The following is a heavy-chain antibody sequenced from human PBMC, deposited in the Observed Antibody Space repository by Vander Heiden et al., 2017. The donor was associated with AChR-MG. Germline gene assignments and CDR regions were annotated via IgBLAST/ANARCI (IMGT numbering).Heavy chain of an antibody. Sequence: QVQLVQSGAEVKKPGSSVKVSCKASGGNFSSYAISWVRQAPGQGLEWMGGIIPIVGTANYAQKFQGRVTSTADESTSTAYMELSSLRSEDTAVYYCARAPPWPWYQLRNWFDPWGQGTLVTVSS. J-gene: IGHJ5*02. CDR3: ARAPPWPWYQLRNWFDP. CDR2: IIPIVGTA. D-gene: IGHD2-2*01. V-gene: IGHV1-69*01. CDR1: GGNFSSYA.